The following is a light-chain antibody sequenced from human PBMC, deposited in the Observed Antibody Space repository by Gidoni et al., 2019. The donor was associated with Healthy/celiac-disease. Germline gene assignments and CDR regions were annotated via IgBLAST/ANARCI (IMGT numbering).Light chain of an antibody. Sequence: DIQMTQSPSSLSASVGDRVTITCQASQDISNYLNWYQQKPGKAPKLLIYDASNLETGVPSRFSGGGSGTDFTFTISSLQPEDIATYYCQQYGTFGQGTKVEIK. V-gene: IGKV1-33*01. CDR2: DAS. J-gene: IGKJ1*01. CDR1: QDISNY. CDR3: QQYGT.